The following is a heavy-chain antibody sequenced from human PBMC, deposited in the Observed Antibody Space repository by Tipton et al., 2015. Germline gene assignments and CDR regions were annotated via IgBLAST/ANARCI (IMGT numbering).Heavy chain of an antibody. Sequence: TLSLTCTVSDGSIINYYWSWIRQPPGKGLESIGCISYSGSTNYNASLKSRVTMSVDTSKNQFSLRLSSVTAADTAVYYCARSPRVRRDGMDVWGQGTTVIVSS. CDR2: ISYSGST. CDR1: DGSIINYY. J-gene: IGHJ6*02. V-gene: IGHV4-59*01. D-gene: IGHD2-21*01. CDR3: ARSPRVRRDGMDV.